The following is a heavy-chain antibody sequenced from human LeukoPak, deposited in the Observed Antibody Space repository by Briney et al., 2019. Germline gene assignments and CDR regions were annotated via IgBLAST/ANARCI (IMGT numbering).Heavy chain of an antibody. J-gene: IGHJ4*02. CDR2: IYYSGST. Sequence: SQTLSLTCTVSGGSISSGGYYWSRIRQHPGKGLEWIGYIYYSGSTYYNPSLKSRVTISVDTSKNQFSLKLSSVTAADTAVYYCARRIAYYYDSSGYYDYWGQGTLVTVSS. CDR1: GGSISSGGYY. CDR3: ARRIAYYYDSSGYYDY. V-gene: IGHV4-31*02. D-gene: IGHD3-22*01.